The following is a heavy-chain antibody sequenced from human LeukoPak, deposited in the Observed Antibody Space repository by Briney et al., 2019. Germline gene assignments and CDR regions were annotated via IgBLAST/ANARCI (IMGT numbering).Heavy chain of an antibody. V-gene: IGHV1-69*06. D-gene: IGHD3-22*01. CDR1: GGTFSSYA. CDR2: IIPVFGTT. Sequence: SVKVSCKASGGTFSSYAVSWMRLTPGQGLEWLGGIIPVFGTTTYAQKFQAKVTMTADKSTNTAYLEISSLTSDDTAVYYCARCSPGDSSNFYAVLQYWGQGTQVTVST. CDR3: ARCSPGDSSNFYAVLQY. J-gene: IGHJ4*02.